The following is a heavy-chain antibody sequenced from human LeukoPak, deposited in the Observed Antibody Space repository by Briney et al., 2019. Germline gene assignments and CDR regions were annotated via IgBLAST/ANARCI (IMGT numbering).Heavy chain of an antibody. CDR3: ATTMVRGVVLLDY. Sequence: ASVKVSCKASGGTFSSYAISWVRQAPGQGLEWMGIINPSGGSTSYAQKFQGRVTMTRDTSTSTVYMELSSLRSEDTAVYYCATTMVRGVVLLDYWGQGTLVTVSS. D-gene: IGHD3-10*01. CDR1: GGTFSSYA. V-gene: IGHV1-46*01. J-gene: IGHJ4*02. CDR2: INPSGGST.